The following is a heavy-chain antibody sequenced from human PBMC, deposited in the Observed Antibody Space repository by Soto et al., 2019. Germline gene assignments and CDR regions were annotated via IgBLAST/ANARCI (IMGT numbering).Heavy chain of an antibody. CDR3: AREGAYSPYLDP. Sequence: GASGKVSCKASGGTFSSYTISWVRQAPGQGLEWMGRIIPILGIANYAHKFQGRVTITADKSTSTAYMELSSLRSEDTAVYYCAREGAYSPYLDPWGQGTLVTVSS. V-gene: IGHV1-69*04. J-gene: IGHJ5*02. D-gene: IGHD5-18*01. CDR2: IIPILGIA. CDR1: GGTFSSYT.